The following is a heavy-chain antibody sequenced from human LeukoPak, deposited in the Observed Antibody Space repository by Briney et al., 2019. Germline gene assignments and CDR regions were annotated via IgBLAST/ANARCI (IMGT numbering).Heavy chain of an antibody. CDR3: ARGVRVYGLATTTYFDY. Sequence: PSETLSLTCTVSGGSISSSSYYWGWIRQPPGKGLEWIGSIYYSGSPYYNPSLKSRVTISVDTSKNQFSLKLSSVTAADTAVYYCARGVRVYGLATTTYFDYWGQGTLVTVSS. J-gene: IGHJ4*02. V-gene: IGHV4-39*07. CDR1: GGSISSSSYY. D-gene: IGHD5-24*01. CDR2: IYYSGSP.